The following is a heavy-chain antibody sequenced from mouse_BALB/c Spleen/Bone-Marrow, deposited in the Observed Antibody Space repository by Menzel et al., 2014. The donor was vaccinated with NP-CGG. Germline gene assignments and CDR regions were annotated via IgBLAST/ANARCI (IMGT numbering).Heavy chain of an antibody. D-gene: IGHD2-4*01. V-gene: IGHV5-9-3*01. Sequence: EVQGVESGGGLVKPGGSLKLSCAASGFTFSTYAMSWVRQTPEKRLEWVATINSGGTYIYYADSVKGRFTISRDKAKSTLYLQMSSLRSEDTAMFYCARPRMITTSFDVWGAGTTVTVSS. CDR3: ARPRMITTSFDV. J-gene: IGHJ1*01. CDR1: GFTFSTYA. CDR2: INSGGTYI.